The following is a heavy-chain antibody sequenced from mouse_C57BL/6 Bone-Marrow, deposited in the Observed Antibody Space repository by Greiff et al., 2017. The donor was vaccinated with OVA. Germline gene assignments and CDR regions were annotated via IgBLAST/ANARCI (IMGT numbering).Heavy chain of an antibody. Sequence: DVQLVESGGDLVKPGGSLKLSCAASGFTFSSYGMSWVRQTPDKRLEWVATISSGGSYTYYPDSVKGRFTISRDNAKNTLYLQMSSLKSEDTAMYYGARQGVPWFAYWGQGTLVTVSA. CDR1: GFTFSSYG. V-gene: IGHV5-6*01. CDR2: ISSGGSYT. J-gene: IGHJ3*01. CDR3: ARQGVPWFAY.